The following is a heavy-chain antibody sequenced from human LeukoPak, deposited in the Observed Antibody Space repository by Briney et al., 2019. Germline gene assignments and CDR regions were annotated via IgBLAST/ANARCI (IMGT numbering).Heavy chain of an antibody. V-gene: IGHV3-7*01. D-gene: IGHD2-2*01. J-gene: IGHJ5*02. CDR3: ARFGQVVVRFDP. Sequence: GGSLRLSCAASRFTFSYYWMTWFRQAPGKGLEWVANINQDGSEKYYVASLKGRFTISRDNAKNSLYLQMNSLRAEDTAVYYCARFGQVVVRFDPWGQGALVTVSS. CDR2: INQDGSEK. CDR1: RFTFSYYW.